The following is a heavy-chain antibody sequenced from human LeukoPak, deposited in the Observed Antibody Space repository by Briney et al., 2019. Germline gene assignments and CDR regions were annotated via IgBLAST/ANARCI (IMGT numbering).Heavy chain of an antibody. D-gene: IGHD3-22*01. V-gene: IGHV1-69*13. J-gene: IGHJ4*02. CDR3: ASTNYYDSSGYYYPYGY. CDR1: GGTFSSYA. Sequence: ASVKVSCKASGGTFSSYAISWVRQAPGQGLEWTGGIIPILGTANYAQKFQGRVTITADESTSTAYMELSSLRSEDTAVYYCASTNYYDSSGYYYPYGYWGQGTLVTVSS. CDR2: IIPILGTA.